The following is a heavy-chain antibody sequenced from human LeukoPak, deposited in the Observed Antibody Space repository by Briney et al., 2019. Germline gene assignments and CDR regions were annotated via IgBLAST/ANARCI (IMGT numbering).Heavy chain of an antibody. D-gene: IGHD3-22*01. J-gene: IGHJ4*02. CDR2: ISGSGGST. CDR1: GFTFNYA. Sequence: SGGSLRLSCAASGFTFNYAMTWARQPPGRGLEWGSAISGSGGSTYYADSVKGRFTISKDNSKNTLYLLMSSLRPEDTAVYYCAKHADGSGRPRAGFDHWGRGTLVTVSS. CDR3: AKHADGSGRPRAGFDH. V-gene: IGHV3-23*01.